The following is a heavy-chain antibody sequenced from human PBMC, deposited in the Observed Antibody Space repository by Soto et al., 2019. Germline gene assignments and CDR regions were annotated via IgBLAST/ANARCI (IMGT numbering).Heavy chain of an antibody. CDR1: GFSVSYYG. V-gene: IGHV3-23*01. CDR3: ARWAGFGAY. CDR2: TSGDSAET. J-gene: IGHJ4*02. D-gene: IGHD3-10*01. Sequence: EVQLLESGGGLVQPGGSLRLSCAASGFSVSYYGISWVRQAPGKGMEWVSGTSGDSAETYYTDSVRGRFTIARDNSKNTVYLQMNSLRAEDTAVYYCARWAGFGAYWGQGTLVSVSA.